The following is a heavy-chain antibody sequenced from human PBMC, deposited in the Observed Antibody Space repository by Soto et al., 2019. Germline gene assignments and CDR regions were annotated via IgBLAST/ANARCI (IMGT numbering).Heavy chain of an antibody. CDR3: ARTYCSGGSCYPGGNWFDP. CDR2: TYYSGST. CDR1: GGSISSYY. V-gene: IGHV4-59*01. J-gene: IGHJ5*02. D-gene: IGHD2-15*01. Sequence: SETLSLTCTVSGGSISSYYWSWIRQPPGKGLEWIGYTYYSGSTNYNPSLKSRVTMSVDTSRNQFSLKLNSVTAADAAVYYCARTYCSGGSCYPGGNWFDPWGQGTLVTVSS.